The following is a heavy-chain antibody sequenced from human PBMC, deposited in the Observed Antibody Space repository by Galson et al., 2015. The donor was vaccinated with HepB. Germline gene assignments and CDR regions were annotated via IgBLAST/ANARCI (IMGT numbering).Heavy chain of an antibody. D-gene: IGHD4-17*01. CDR2: FSWDGNT. Sequence: SLRLSCAASGFSFDDYTMHWVRQAPGKGLEWISLFSWDGNTYYADSVKGRFTISRDNSKNSLDLQMSSLRTEDTALYYCAKDIGYGDYEDAFDIWGQGTMVTVSS. CDR1: GFSFDDYT. CDR3: AKDIGYGDYEDAFDI. J-gene: IGHJ3*02. V-gene: IGHV3-43*01.